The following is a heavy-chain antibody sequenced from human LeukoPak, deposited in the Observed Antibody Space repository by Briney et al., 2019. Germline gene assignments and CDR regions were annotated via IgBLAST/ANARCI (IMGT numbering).Heavy chain of an antibody. J-gene: IGHJ4*02. CDR2: IIPIFGTA. V-gene: IGHV1-69*05. D-gene: IGHD6-6*01. Sequence: GASVKVSCKASGYTFTSYGISWVRQAPGQGLEWMGGIIPIFGTANYAQKFQGRVTITTDESTSTAYMELSSLRSEDTAVYYCARSIAARPYYFDYWGQGTLVTVSS. CDR3: ARSIAARPYYFDY. CDR1: GYTFTSYG.